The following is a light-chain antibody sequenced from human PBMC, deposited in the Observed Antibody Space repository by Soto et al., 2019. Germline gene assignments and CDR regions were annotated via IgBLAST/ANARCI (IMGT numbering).Light chain of an antibody. J-gene: IGKJ1*01. CDR1: QIIISY. Sequence: DIQMTQSPSSLSAPVGDTVTITCRASQIIISYLNWYQQKPGKAPNLLIYGASSLQSGVPSRFSGSASGTDFTLTISSLQPEDFATYYCQQTYSAPWTFGQGTKVDVK. CDR2: GAS. V-gene: IGKV1-39*01. CDR3: QQTYSAPWT.